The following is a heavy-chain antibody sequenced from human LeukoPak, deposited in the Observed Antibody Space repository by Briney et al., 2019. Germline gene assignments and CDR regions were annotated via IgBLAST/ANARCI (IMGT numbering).Heavy chain of an antibody. V-gene: IGHV4-4*02. Sequence: SETLSLTCAVSGGSISSSNWWSWVRQPPGKGLEWIGEIYHSGSTNYNPSLKSRVTISVDKSKNQFSLKLSSVTAADTAVYYCARVPSGEAPYYGMDVWGQGTTVTVSS. CDR3: ARVPSGEAPYYGMDV. CDR2: IYHSGST. CDR1: GGSISSSNW. J-gene: IGHJ6*02. D-gene: IGHD3-10*01.